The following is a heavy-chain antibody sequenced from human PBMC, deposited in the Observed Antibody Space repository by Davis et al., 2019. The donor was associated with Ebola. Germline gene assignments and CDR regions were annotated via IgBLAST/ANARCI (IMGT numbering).Heavy chain of an antibody. CDR2: ISPHFGNT. D-gene: IGHD2-21*01. V-gene: IGHV1-3*01. CDR3: ARVQGFVAAMTHFDY. CDR1: GYSFNLYA. Sequence: ASVQVSCKASGYSFNLYALQWVRQAPAQSLEWMGWISPHFGNTKYSQKSQDRLTITSDTSTTTTFMELTNLTSDDTATYYCARVQGFVAAMTHFDYWGQGALVIVSS. J-gene: IGHJ4*02.